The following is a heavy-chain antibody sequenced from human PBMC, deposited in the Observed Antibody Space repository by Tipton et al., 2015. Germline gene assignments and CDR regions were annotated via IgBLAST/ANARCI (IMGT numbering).Heavy chain of an antibody. CDR3: AKGHLTSGWLDH. D-gene: IGHD6-19*01. Sequence: SLRLSCVASGFTFSIHGMHWVRQAPGKGLEWVAVISFDGSYKYYAESLKGRFTISRDNSKNTLYLQMNSLRAEDTAVYYCAKGHLTSGWLDHWGQGTLVTVSS. J-gene: IGHJ4*02. CDR2: ISFDGSYK. CDR1: GFTFSIHG. V-gene: IGHV3-30*18.